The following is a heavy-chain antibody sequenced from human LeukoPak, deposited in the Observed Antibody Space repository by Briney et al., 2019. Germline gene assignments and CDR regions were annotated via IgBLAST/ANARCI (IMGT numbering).Heavy chain of an antibody. CDR2: INHSGST. V-gene: IGHV4-34*01. D-gene: IGHD2-8*01. CDR1: GGSFSGYY. J-gene: IGHJ6*03. Sequence: SETLSLTCAVYGGSFSGYYWSWIRQPPGKGLEWIGEINHSGSTTYNPSLKSRVTISVDMSKNQFSLKMTSVTAADTAVYYCARGRGSCTNGVCPIVSYHYYYMDVWGEGTTVTVSS. CDR3: ARGRGSCTNGVCPIVSYHYYYMDV.